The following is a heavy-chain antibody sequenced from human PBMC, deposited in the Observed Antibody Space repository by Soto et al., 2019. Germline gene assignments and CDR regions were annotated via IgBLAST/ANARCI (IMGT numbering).Heavy chain of an antibody. Sequence: QVQLQESGPGLVKPSQTLSLTCTVSGGSISSGDYYWSWIRQPPGKGLAWIGYIYYSGSTYYNPSLKSRVNISVDTSKNQFSLKLSSVTAADTAVYYCARFFSNYYDSSGYYYFDYWGQGTLVTVSS. D-gene: IGHD3-22*01. V-gene: IGHV4-30-4*01. CDR3: ARFFSNYYDSSGYYYFDY. CDR1: GGSISSGDYY. J-gene: IGHJ4*02. CDR2: IYYSGST.